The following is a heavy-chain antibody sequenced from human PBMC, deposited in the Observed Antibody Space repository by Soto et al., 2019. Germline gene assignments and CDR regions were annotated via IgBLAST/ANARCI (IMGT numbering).Heavy chain of an antibody. CDR2: ISGSGGST. V-gene: IGHV3-23*01. D-gene: IGHD1-26*01. CDR3: AKEPKVGATYYYYGMDV. J-gene: IGHJ6*02. Sequence: EVQLLESGGGLVQPGGSLRLSCAASGCTFSSYAMSWVRQAPGKGLEWVPAISGSGGSTYYADSVKGRFTSSRDNSKNTLYLQMNSLRAEDTAVYYCAKEPKVGATYYYYGMDVWGQGTTVTVSS. CDR1: GCTFSSYA.